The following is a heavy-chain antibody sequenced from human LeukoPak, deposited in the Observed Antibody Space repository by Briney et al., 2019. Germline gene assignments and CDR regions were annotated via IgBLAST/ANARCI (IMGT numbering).Heavy chain of an antibody. CDR1: GFTFSSYA. Sequence: PGGSLRLSCAASGFTFSSYAMHWVRQAPGKGLEWVAVISYDGSNKYYADSVKGRFTISRDNSKSTLYLQMNSLRAEDTAVYYCARDQRSYDYVMYYFDYWGQGTLVTVSS. CDR3: ARDQRSYDYVMYYFDY. CDR2: ISYDGSNK. J-gene: IGHJ4*02. D-gene: IGHD3-16*01. V-gene: IGHV3-30*04.